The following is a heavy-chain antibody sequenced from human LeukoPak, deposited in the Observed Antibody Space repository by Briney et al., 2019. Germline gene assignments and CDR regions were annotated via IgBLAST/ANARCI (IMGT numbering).Heavy chain of an antibody. Sequence: PGGSLRLSCAASGFTVSSNYMNWVRQAPRKGLEWVGRIKSKTDGGTTEYTAPVKGRFTISRDDSKNTLYLQMNSLKTEDTAVYYCTTDFSIRPMVVWGKGTTVTVSS. CDR2: IKSKTDGGTT. CDR1: GFTVSSNY. D-gene: IGHD2-21*01. CDR3: TTDFSIRPMVV. V-gene: IGHV3-15*01. J-gene: IGHJ6*03.